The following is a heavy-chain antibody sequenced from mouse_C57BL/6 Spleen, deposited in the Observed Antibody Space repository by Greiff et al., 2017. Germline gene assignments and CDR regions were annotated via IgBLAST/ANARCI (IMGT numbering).Heavy chain of an antibody. CDR2: INPSTGGT. J-gene: IGHJ2*01. CDR3: ARRRSYDGYYWYDFSY. Sequence: DVQLQESGPELVKPGASVKMSCKASGYSFTGYYMNWVKQSPEKSLEWIGEINPSTGGTTYNQKFKAKATLTVDKSSSTAYMQLKSLTSEDSAVYYCARRRSYDGYYWYDFSYWGQGTPLTVSS. V-gene: IGHV1-42*01. CDR1: GYSFTGYY. D-gene: IGHD2-3*01.